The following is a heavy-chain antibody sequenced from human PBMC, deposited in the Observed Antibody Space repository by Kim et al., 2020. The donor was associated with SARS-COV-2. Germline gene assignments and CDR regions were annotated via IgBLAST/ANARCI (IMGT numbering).Heavy chain of an antibody. CDR3: ARDLELTGGIDY. CDR1: GGSVSSGSYY. V-gene: IGHV4-61*01. CDR2: VYYSGST. D-gene: IGHD7-27*01. Sequence: SETLSLTCTVSGGSVSSGSYYWSWIRQPPGKGLEWIGYVYYSGSTNYNPSLKSRVTISVDTSKNQFSLKLSSVTAADTAVYYCARDLELTGGIDYWGQET. J-gene: IGHJ4*02.